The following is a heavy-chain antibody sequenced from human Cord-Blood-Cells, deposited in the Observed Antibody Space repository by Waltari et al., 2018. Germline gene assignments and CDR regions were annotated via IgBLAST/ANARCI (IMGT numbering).Heavy chain of an antibody. V-gene: IGHV3-13*01. Sequence: EVQLVESGGGLVQPGGSLRLSCAASRFTFSSYDMHWVRQATGKGLEWVSAIGTAGDTYYPGSVKGRFTISRENAKNSLYLQMNSLRAGDTAVYYCARASDWGYFDYWGQGTLVTVSS. CDR1: RFTFSSYD. CDR3: ARASDWGYFDY. J-gene: IGHJ4*02. D-gene: IGHD2-21*02. CDR2: IGTAGDT.